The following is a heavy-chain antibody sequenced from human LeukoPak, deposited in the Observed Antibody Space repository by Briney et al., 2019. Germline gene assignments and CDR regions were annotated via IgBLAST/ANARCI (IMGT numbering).Heavy chain of an antibody. CDR1: GFTFSSYE. Sequence: GGSLRLSCAASGFTFSSYEMNWVRQAPGKGLEWVSYISSSGSTIYYADSVKGRFTISRDNAKNSLYLQMNSLRAEDTAVYYCAREVGRSSGRFDYWGQGTLVTVSS. CDR3: AREVGRSSGRFDY. V-gene: IGHV3-48*03. CDR2: ISSSGSTI. D-gene: IGHD6-19*01. J-gene: IGHJ4*02.